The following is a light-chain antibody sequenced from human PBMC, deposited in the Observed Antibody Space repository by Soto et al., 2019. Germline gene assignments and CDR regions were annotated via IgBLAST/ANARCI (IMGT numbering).Light chain of an antibody. CDR3: QQYHNWWT. CDR1: QNIGSN. J-gene: IGKJ1*01. V-gene: IGKV3-15*01. CDR2: GAS. Sequence: EIVMTQSPATLSVSPGERFTLSCRASQNIGSNLAWYQQKFGQAPRLLIYGASTRVTGIPARISGSGSGTEFTLTITSLQSEDFGVYHCQQYHNWWTFGQGTKVDI.